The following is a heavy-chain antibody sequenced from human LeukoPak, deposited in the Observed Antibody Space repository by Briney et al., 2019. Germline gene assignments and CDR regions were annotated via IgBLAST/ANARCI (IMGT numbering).Heavy chain of an antibody. D-gene: IGHD3-16*01. Sequence: SETLSLTRTVSGYSINSGYFWGWVRQPPGKGLEWIGEINHSGSTNYNPSLKSRVTISVDTSKKQFSLKLTSVTVADTAVYYCARETSQKGAHYMDVWGKGTTVTISS. V-gene: IGHV4-38-2*02. CDR2: INHSGST. CDR1: GYSINSGYF. CDR3: ARETSQKGAHYMDV. J-gene: IGHJ6*03.